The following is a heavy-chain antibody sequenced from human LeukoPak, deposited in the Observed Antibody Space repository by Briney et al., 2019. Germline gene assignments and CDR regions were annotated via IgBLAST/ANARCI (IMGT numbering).Heavy chain of an antibody. Sequence: GGSLTLSCAASGFTFSSYAMSWVRQAPGQGLEWVSAISGSCGSTYYADSVKGRFTISRDNSKNTLYLQMNSLRAEDTAVYYWAKDPEKMAAEFDYWGQGTLVTVSS. D-gene: IGHD5-24*01. CDR3: AKDPEKMAAEFDY. J-gene: IGHJ4*02. V-gene: IGHV3-23*01. CDR1: GFTFSSYA. CDR2: ISGSCGST.